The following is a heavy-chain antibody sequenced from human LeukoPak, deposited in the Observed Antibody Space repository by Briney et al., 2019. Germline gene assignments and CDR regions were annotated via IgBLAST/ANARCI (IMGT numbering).Heavy chain of an antibody. D-gene: IGHD6-19*01. CDR3: ARPTGIAVAGYYFDY. V-gene: IGHV3-7*01. Sequence: GGSLRLSCAASGFTLSSYWMSWVRQAPGKGLEWVANIKQDGSEKYYVDSVKGRFTISRDNATNTLYLQMNSLRAEDTAVYYCARPTGIAVAGYYFDYWGQGTLVTVSS. J-gene: IGHJ4*02. CDR2: IKQDGSEK. CDR1: GFTLSSYW.